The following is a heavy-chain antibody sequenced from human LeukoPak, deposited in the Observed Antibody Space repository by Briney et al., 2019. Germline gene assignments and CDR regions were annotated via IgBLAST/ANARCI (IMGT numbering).Heavy chain of an antibody. CDR1: GGSISNYY. CDR3: ARDSGKGDTAHMDV. Sequence: SETLSLTCTVSGGSISNYYWSWIRQPAGRGLEGIGHVYTSGSTNYNPSLKSRVTMSVDTSKNQFSLRLSSVTAADTAVYYCARDSGKGDTAHMDVWGKGTTVTVSS. V-gene: IGHV4-4*07. J-gene: IGHJ6*03. CDR2: VYTSGST. D-gene: IGHD1-26*01.